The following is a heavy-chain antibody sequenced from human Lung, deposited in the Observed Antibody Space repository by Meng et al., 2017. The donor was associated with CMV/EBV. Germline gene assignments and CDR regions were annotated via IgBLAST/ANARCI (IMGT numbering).Heavy chain of an antibody. D-gene: IGHD3-3*01. Sequence: LXXAASGFTFSDYYMSWIRQAPGKGLEWVSYISSSGSTIYYADSVKGRFTISRDNAKNSLYLQMNSLRAEDTAVYYCARDKAYDFWSGHYYYGMDVWGQGTXVTVSS. CDR3: ARDKAYDFWSGHYYYGMDV. CDR1: GFTFSDYY. CDR2: ISSSGSTI. J-gene: IGHJ6*02. V-gene: IGHV3-11*01.